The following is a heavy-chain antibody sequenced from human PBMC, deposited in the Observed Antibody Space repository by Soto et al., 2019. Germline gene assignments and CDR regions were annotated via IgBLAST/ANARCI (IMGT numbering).Heavy chain of an antibody. D-gene: IGHD3-22*01. CDR3: ARAQYYYDSSGYPLSYYFDY. V-gene: IGHV3-53*01. CDR2: IYSGGST. CDR1: GFTVSSNY. Sequence: PGGSLRLSCAASGFTVSSNYMSWVRQAPGKGLEWVSVIYSGGSTYYADSVKGRFTISRDNSKNTPYLQMNSLRAEDTAVYYCARAQYYYDSSGYPLSYYFDYWGQGTLVTVSS. J-gene: IGHJ4*02.